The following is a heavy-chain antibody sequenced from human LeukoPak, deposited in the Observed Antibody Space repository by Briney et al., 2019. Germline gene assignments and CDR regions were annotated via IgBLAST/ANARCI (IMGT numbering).Heavy chain of an antibody. CDR1: GYTFTNYD. Sequence: ASVKVSCKASGYTFTNYDINWVRQATGQGLEWMGYMNPNSGNTGYAQKFQGRVTMTRNTSISTAYMELSSLRSEDTAVYYCARGMIAPGGYQTSWGQGTLVTVSS. D-gene: IGHD3-10*01. J-gene: IGHJ4*02. CDR2: MNPNSGNT. CDR3: ARGMIAPGGYQTS. V-gene: IGHV1-8*02.